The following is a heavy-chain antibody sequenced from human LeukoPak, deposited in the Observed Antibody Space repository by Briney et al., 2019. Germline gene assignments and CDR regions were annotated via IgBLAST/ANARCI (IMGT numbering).Heavy chain of an antibody. CDR2: IWYDGSNK. CDR1: GFTFSSYG. CDR3: AREEAAGTLDY. D-gene: IGHD6-13*01. Sequence: PGRSLRLSCAASGFTFSSYGMHWVRQAPGKGLEWVAVIWYDGSNKYYADSVKGRFTISRDNSKNTPYLQMNSLRAEDTAVYYCAREEAAGTLDYWGQGTLVTVSS. J-gene: IGHJ4*02. V-gene: IGHV3-33*01.